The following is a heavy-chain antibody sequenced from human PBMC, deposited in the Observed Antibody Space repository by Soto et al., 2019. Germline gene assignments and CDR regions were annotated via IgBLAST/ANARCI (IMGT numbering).Heavy chain of an antibody. Sequence: ETLSLTCTVSGGSISSSSWSWIRQPPGRGLECIGYIYNNGRTDYNPSLKSRVTISVDTSKNHFSLKLSSVTPADTAVYYCARARFCTSTSCYHYFDFWGQGTLVTVSS. CDR3: ARARFCTSTSCYHYFDF. CDR1: GGSISSSS. V-gene: IGHV4-59*01. CDR2: IYNNGRT. J-gene: IGHJ4*02. D-gene: IGHD2-2*01.